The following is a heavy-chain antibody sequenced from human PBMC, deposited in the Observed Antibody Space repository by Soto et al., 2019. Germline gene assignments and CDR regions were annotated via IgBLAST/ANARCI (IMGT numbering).Heavy chain of an antibody. CDR1: GRSVSRGSNH. J-gene: IGHJ5*02. V-gene: IGHV4-61*01. Sequence: ETLSVTCNVWGRSVSRGSNHWSWIRQPQGKGLEWIGYIYYSGSTNYTPSLKSRVTISVDTSKHQFSLKLSSVTAADTAVYYCTRRHVVLPAAIGHWFDPWGQGTVVRVS. D-gene: IGHD2-2*01. CDR2: IYYSGST. CDR3: TRRHVVLPAAIGHWFDP.